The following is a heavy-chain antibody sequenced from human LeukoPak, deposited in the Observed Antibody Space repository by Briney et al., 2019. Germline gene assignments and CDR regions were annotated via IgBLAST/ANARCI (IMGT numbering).Heavy chain of an antibody. D-gene: IGHD1-7*01. CDR2: INPSGGSA. J-gene: IGHJ5*02. CDR1: GYTFTRDY. V-gene: IGHV1-46*01. CDR3: ARGTIEGFDP. Sequence: ASVKVSCKASGYTFTRDYTHWVRQVFGQGLEWMGIINPSGGSATYAQKFQGRVTMTREMSTSTVYMELSSLKSEDTAVYYCARGTIEGFDPWGQGTLVTVSS.